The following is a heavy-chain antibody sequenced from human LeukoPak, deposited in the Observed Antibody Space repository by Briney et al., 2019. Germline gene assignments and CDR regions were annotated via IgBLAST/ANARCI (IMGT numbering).Heavy chain of an antibody. D-gene: IGHD3-10*01. J-gene: IGHJ4*02. Sequence: ASVKVSCKASGYTFTSYYMHWVRQAPGQGLEWMASINPNSGGTNYAQKFQGRVTLTRDTSISTAYMDLSRLRSDDTAVYYCAREYYTSSFDYWGQGTLVTVSS. V-gene: IGHV1-2*02. CDR2: INPNSGGT. CDR3: AREYYTSSFDY. CDR1: GYTFTSYY.